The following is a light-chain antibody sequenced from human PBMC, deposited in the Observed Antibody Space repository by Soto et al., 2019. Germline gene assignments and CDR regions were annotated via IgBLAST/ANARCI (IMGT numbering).Light chain of an antibody. V-gene: IGLV1-44*01. CDR1: GSNVGASYD. Sequence: QSVLTQPPSVSGAPGQTITMSCTGSGSNVGASYDVHWYQVLPGAGPRLLISSFNQRPSGVPDRFSGSKSGTSASLAISGLQSEDEADYYCAAWDDRLNGWVFGGGTKLTVL. J-gene: IGLJ3*02. CDR2: SFN. CDR3: AAWDDRLNGWV.